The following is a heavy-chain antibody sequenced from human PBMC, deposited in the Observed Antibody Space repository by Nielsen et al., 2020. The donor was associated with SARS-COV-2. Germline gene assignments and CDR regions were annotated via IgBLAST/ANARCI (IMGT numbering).Heavy chain of an antibody. V-gene: IGHV1-2*06. D-gene: IGHD3-22*01. CDR1: GYTFTGYY. CDR2: INPNSGGT. CDR3: ARANYYDSSGPGY. Sequence: ASVKVSYKASGYTFTGYYMHWVRQAPGQGLEWMGRINPNSGGTNYAQKFQGRVTMTRDTSISTAYMELSRLRSDDTAVYYCARANYYDSSGPGYWGQGTLVTVSS. J-gene: IGHJ4*02.